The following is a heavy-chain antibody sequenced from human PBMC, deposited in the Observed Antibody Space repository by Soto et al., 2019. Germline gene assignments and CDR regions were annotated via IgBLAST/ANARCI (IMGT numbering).Heavy chain of an antibody. Sequence: GESLKISCKGSGYSFTSYWIGWVRQMPGKGLEWMGIINPADSDTRYGPSFQGQVTISVDKSISTAYLQWSSLKASDTAMYYCTRHLNWNDWTHFDYWGQGTQVTVSS. CDR1: GYSFTSYW. V-gene: IGHV5-51*01. J-gene: IGHJ4*02. CDR2: INPADSDT. D-gene: IGHD1-20*01. CDR3: TRHLNWNDWTHFDY.